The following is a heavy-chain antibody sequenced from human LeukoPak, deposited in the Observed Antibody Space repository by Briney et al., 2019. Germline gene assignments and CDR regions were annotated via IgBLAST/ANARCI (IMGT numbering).Heavy chain of an antibody. CDR1: GFKFWNNG. Sequence: PGRSLRLSCAASGFKFWNNGMHWVRQAPGKGLEWVAAIWYDGSHEFYADSVKGRFTISRDNSKNTLYLQMNSLRAEDTAVYYCAKDQDIVVVPAAIRFDYWGQGTLVTVPS. V-gene: IGHV3-33*06. CDR3: AKDQDIVVVPAAIRFDY. CDR2: IWYDGSHE. D-gene: IGHD2-2*02. J-gene: IGHJ4*02.